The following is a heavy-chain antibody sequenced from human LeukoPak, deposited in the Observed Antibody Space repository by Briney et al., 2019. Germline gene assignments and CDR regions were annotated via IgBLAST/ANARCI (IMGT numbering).Heavy chain of an antibody. V-gene: IGHV1-8*01. CDR3: ARGRCSGGSCYSDFDY. CDR1: GYTFTSYD. Sequence: ASVKVSCKASGYTFTSYDINWVRQATGQGLEWMGWMNPNSGNTGYAQKFQGRVTMTRNTSISTDYMELSSLRSEDTAVYYCARGRCSGGSCYSDFDYWGQGTLVTVSS. J-gene: IGHJ4*02. D-gene: IGHD2-15*01. CDR2: MNPNSGNT.